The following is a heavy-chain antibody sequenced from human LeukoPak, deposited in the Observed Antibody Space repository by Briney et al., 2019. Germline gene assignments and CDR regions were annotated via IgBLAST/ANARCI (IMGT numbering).Heavy chain of an antibody. Sequence: PSETLSLTCTVSGGSISSYYWSWIRQPPGKGLEWIGYIYTSGSTNYNPSLKSRVTISVDTSKNQFSLKLSSVTAADTAVYYCASALYSSGWYYFDYWGQGTLVTVTS. J-gene: IGHJ4*02. CDR3: ASALYSSGWYYFDY. D-gene: IGHD6-19*01. V-gene: IGHV4-4*09. CDR2: IYTSGST. CDR1: GGSISSYY.